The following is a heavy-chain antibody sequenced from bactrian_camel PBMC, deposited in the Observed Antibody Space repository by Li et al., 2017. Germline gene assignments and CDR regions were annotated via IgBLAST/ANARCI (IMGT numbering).Heavy chain of an antibody. CDR2: INSDGSG. J-gene: IGHJ4*01. CDR1: GFTYCSYD. Sequence: HVQLVESGGGLVQAGGSLTLSCVASGFTYCSYDMSWYRQAPGKEREFVAAINSDGSGRYAESVKGRFTISQDNAKNTVYLQMSSLKTNDTAVYYCAGDVCVGGNHWGQGTQVTVS. V-gene: IGHV3S56*01. D-gene: IGHD3*01. CDR3: AGDVCVGGNH.